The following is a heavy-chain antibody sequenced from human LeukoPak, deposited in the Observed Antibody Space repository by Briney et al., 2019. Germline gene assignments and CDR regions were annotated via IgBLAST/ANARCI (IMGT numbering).Heavy chain of an antibody. CDR3: AKAGCSGGSCYRNWYFDL. D-gene: IGHD2-15*01. J-gene: IGHJ2*01. CDR2: ISGSGGST. CDR1: GGSISSYY. Sequence: ETLSLTCTVSGGSISSYYWSWIRQPPGKGLEWVSAISGSGGSTYYADSVKGRFTISRDNSKNTLYLQVNSPRAEDTAVYYCAKAGCSGGSCYRNWYFDLWGRGTLVTVSS. V-gene: IGHV3-23*01.